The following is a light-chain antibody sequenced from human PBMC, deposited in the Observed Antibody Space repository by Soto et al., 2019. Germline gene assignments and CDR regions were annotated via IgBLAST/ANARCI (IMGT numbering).Light chain of an antibody. CDR2: AAS. CDR1: QSISSY. V-gene: IGKV1-39*01. J-gene: IGKJ1*01. CDR3: QQSDSTPLT. Sequence: DIQMTQSPSSLSASVGDRVTITCRASQSISSYLNWYQQKPGKAPKLLIYAASSLQSGVPSRFSGSGSATDFPLTISSLQPEDFATYYCQQSDSTPLTFGQGTKVEIK.